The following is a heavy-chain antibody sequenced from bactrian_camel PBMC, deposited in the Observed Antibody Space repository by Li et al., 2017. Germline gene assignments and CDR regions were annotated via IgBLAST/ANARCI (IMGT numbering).Heavy chain of an antibody. D-gene: IGHD1*01. CDR1: GFTFSSYF. CDR3: AARSVGWCPLFEHWLGKRAYTPGGYFTN. Sequence: VESGGGLVQPGGSLRLSCAASGFTFSSYFMYWVRQAPGKGLEWLCRIYSDGTATYYADSVKGRFTISRDNAKNTVYLQMNNVQSGDAATYYCAARSVGWCPLFEHWLGKRAYTPGGYFTNWGRGTQVTVS. V-gene: IGHV3S6*01. CDR2: IYSDGTAT. J-gene: IGHJ4*01.